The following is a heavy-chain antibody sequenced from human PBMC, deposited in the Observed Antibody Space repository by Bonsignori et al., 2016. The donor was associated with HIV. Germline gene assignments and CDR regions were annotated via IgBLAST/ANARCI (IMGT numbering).Heavy chain of an antibody. D-gene: IGHD2-2*01. V-gene: IGHV1-69*01. Sequence: WVRQAPGQGLEWMGGFIPIFGPANYAQKFQGRVTITADESTTTAYMELSSLRSEDTAVYYCARGAQYCSSTSCHSFDSWGQGTLVTVSS. CDR2: FIPIFGPA. J-gene: IGHJ4*02. CDR3: ARGAQYCSSTSCHSFDS.